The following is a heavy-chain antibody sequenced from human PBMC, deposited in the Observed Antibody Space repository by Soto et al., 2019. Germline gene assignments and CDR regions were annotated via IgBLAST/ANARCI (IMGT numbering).Heavy chain of an antibody. CDR1: GYTFTSYG. J-gene: IGHJ5*02. Sequence: ASVKVSCKASGYTFTSYGISWVRQAPGQGLEWMGWISAYNGNTNYAQKLQGRVTMTTDTSTSTAYMELRSLRSDDTAVYYCARDVGDIVASGYRFDPWRKGTLGTVAS. CDR2: ISAYNGNT. D-gene: IGHD5-12*01. CDR3: ARDVGDIVASGYRFDP. V-gene: IGHV1-18*01.